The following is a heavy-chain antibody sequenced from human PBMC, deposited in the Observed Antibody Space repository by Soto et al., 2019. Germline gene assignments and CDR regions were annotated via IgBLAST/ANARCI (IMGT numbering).Heavy chain of an antibody. CDR1: GFTFSSYA. V-gene: IGHV3-23*01. CDR3: AKGLGYCSSTSCYRGGLDAFDI. Sequence: GALRLSCAASGFTFSSYAMSWVRQAPGKGLEWVSAISGSGGSTYYADSVKGRFTISRDNSKNTLYLQMNSLRAEDTAVYYCAKGLGYCSSTSCYRGGLDAFDIWGQGTMVTVSS. CDR2: ISGSGGST. J-gene: IGHJ3*02. D-gene: IGHD2-2*01.